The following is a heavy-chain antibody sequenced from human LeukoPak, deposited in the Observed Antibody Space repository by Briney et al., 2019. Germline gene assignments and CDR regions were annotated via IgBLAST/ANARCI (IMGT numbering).Heavy chain of an antibody. J-gene: IGHJ4*02. Sequence: GGSLRLSCAASGFIFSDYAVHWVRQAPGKGLEWVSVISYDGINKFYADSVRGRFTISRDNFQNTLYLQMDSLRAEDTALYYCARRRNPGREAAGLDYWGQGTLATVSS. V-gene: IGHV3-30*01. CDR3: ARRRNPGREAAGLDY. CDR1: GFIFSDYA. D-gene: IGHD6-13*01. CDR2: ISYDGINK.